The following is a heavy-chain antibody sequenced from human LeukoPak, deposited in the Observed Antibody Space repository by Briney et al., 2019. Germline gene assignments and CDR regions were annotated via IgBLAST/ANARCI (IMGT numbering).Heavy chain of an antibody. CDR1: GFTFDDYA. D-gene: IGHD6-13*01. J-gene: IGHJ4*02. CDR2: ISWNSGSI. V-gene: IGHV3-9*01. Sequence: GGSLRLSCAASGFTFDDYAMHWVRQAPGKGLEWVSGISWNSGSIGYADSVKGRFTISRDNAKNSLYLQMNSLRAEDTALYYCAKDIFTGIAAAGAIDYWGQGTLVTVSS. CDR3: AKDIFTGIAAAGAIDY.